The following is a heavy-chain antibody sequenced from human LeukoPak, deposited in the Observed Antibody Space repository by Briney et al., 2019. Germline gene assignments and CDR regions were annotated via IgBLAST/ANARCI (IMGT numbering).Heavy chain of an antibody. CDR1: GGAISSDNYY. CDR3: ARGRRDIVVVTAMGELFDY. CDR2: INYSGTT. V-gene: IGHV4-39*01. Sequence: SETLSLTCTVSGGAISSDNYYWGWIRQPPGKGLEWIESINYSGTTYYNPSLKSRVSISVDTSRTQFSLRLSSVTAADTAVYYCARGRRDIVVVTAMGELFDYWGQGTLVTVSS. D-gene: IGHD2-21*02. J-gene: IGHJ4*02.